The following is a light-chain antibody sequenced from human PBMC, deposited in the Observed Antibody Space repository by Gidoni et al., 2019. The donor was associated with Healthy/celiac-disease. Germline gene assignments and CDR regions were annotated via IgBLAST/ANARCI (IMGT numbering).Light chain of an antibody. CDR2: WAS. V-gene: IGKV4-1*01. CDR3: QQYYSTPLT. Sequence: VMTQSPDSLTVSLGARATINCKSSQSVLYSSNNKNYLAWYQQKPGQPPKLLIYWASTRESGVPDRFSGSGSGTDFTLTISSLQDEDVAVYYCQQYYSTPLTFGEGTKVEIK. J-gene: IGKJ4*01. CDR1: QSVLYSSNNKNY.